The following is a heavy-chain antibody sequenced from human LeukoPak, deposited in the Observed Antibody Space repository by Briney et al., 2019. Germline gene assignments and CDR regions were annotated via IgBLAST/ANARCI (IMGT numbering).Heavy chain of an antibody. J-gene: IGHJ3*02. CDR2: IRYDGSNK. Sequence: PGGSLRLSCAASGFTFSSYGMHWVRQAPGKGLEWVAFIRYDGSNKYYADSVKGRFTISRDNSKNTLYLQMNSLRAEDTAVYYCASQTPEYYYDSSGPDAFDIWGQGTMVTVSS. CDR1: GFTFSSYG. D-gene: IGHD3-22*01. V-gene: IGHV3-30*02. CDR3: ASQTPEYYYDSSGPDAFDI.